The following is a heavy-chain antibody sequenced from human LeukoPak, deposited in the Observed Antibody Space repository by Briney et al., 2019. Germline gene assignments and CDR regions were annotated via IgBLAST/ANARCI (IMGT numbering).Heavy chain of an antibody. CDR2: IWSDGTNE. CDR1: GFAFSTYG. V-gene: IGHV3-33*01. CDR3: TGDKGSGSYLGAFDI. D-gene: IGHD3-10*01. Sequence: GGSLRLSCAASGFAFSTYGMHWVRRAPGKGLEWVAVIWSDGTNERYAASVQGRFTISRDNSKNTLFLQMNSLRAEDTAVYYCTGDKGSGSYLGAFDIWGQGTMVTVSS. J-gene: IGHJ3*02.